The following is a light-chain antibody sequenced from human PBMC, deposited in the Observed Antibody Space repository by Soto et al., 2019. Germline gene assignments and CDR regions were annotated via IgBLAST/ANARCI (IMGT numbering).Light chain of an antibody. CDR1: QSVSSN. V-gene: IGKV3-15*01. CDR3: QQYHNLWT. Sequence: EIVMTQSPATLSVSPGERATLSCRASQSVSSNLAWYQQKPGQAPRLLIYGASTRATGMPARFSGSGSGTEFTLTISSLQSEDFALYYCQQYHNLWTFGQGTKVDIK. CDR2: GAS. J-gene: IGKJ1*01.